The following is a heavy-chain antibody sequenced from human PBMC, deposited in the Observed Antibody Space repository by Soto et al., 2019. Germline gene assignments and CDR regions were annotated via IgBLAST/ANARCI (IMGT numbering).Heavy chain of an antibody. J-gene: IGHJ4*02. V-gene: IGHV3-23*01. D-gene: IGHD2-8*01. CDR1: GFTFSSHA. Sequence: GGSLRLSCAASGFTFSSHAMGWLRQAPGTGPEWVAFVDGSGGDTSYADSVEGRFSISRYNSDNSLFLHMESLRAEDTGRYFCAKEIFAAAYAATSAFGLWGQGTLVTVSS. CDR3: AKEIFAAAYAATSAFGL. CDR2: VDGSGGDT.